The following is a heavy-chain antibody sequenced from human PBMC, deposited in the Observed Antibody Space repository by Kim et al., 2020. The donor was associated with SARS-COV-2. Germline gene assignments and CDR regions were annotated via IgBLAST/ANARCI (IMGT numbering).Heavy chain of an antibody. CDR3: ARGGYYYDSSGYLDY. Sequence: GGSLRLSCAASGFTFSSYAMHWVRQAPGKGLEWVAGISYDGSNKYYADSGKGRFTISRDNSKNTLYLQMNSLRAEDTAVYYCARGGYYYDSSGYLDYWGQGTLVTVSS. J-gene: IGHJ4*02. CDR1: GFTFSSYA. V-gene: IGHV3-30*04. D-gene: IGHD3-22*01. CDR2: ISYDGSNK.